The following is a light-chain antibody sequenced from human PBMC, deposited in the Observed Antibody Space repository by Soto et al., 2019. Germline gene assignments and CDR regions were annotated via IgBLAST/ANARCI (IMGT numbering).Light chain of an antibody. J-gene: IGKJ4*01. CDR1: QSVSSN. CDR2: DAS. Sequence: EIVLTQSPATLSLSPGERATLSCRASQSVSSNLAWYQKKPGQAPRLLIYDASSRATGIPARFSGSGSGTDFTLTISSLEPEDFAVYYCQQRSNRPLTFGGGTKVEIK. V-gene: IGKV3-11*01. CDR3: QQRSNRPLT.